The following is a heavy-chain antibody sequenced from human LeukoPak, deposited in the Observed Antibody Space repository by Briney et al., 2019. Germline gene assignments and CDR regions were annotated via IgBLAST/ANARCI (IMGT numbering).Heavy chain of an antibody. Sequence: SETLSLTCTVSGGSISSYYWSWIRQPPGKGLEWIGYIYYSGSTNYNPSLKSRVTISVDTSKNQFSLKLSSVTAADTAVYYCARESPEVLRGAFDIWGQGTMVTVSS. V-gene: IGHV4-59*01. CDR3: ARESPEVLRGAFDI. D-gene: IGHD1-26*01. CDR2: IYYSGST. CDR1: GGSISSYY. J-gene: IGHJ3*02.